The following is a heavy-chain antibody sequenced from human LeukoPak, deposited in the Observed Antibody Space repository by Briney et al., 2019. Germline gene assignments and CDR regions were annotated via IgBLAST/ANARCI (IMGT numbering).Heavy chain of an antibody. V-gene: IGHV3-49*04. CDR1: GFTFGDYA. D-gene: IGHD4-17*01. J-gene: IGHJ4*02. CDR3: TRHMTTVTPYYFDY. Sequence: GRSLRLSCTPSGFTFGDYAMSWVRQAPGKGLEWVGFIRRKGYDRTTQCAASVKGRFTISRDDSKSIAYLQMNSLKTEDTAVYYCTRHMTTVTPYYFDYWGQGTLVTVSS. CDR2: IRRKGYDRTT.